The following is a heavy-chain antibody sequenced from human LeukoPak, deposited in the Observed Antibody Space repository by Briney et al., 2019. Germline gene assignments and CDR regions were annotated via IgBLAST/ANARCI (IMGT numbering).Heavy chain of an antibody. CDR3: ARDLFRITMIVVVNPPGGY. J-gene: IGHJ4*02. D-gene: IGHD3-22*01. CDR2: ISAYNGNT. CDR1: GYTFTSFD. Sequence: VASVKVSCKASGYTFTSFDMNWVRQAPGQGLEWMGWISAYNGNTNYAQKLQGRVTMTTDTSTSTACMELRSLRSDDTAVYYCARDLFRITMIVVVNPPGGYWGQGTLVTVSS. V-gene: IGHV1-18*01.